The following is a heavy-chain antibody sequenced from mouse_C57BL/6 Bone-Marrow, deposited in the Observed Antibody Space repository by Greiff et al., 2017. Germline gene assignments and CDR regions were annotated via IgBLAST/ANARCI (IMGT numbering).Heavy chain of an antibody. CDR3: ARLSNWYYFDY. V-gene: IGHV1-85*01. D-gene: IGHD4-1*01. CDR1: GYTFTSYD. J-gene: IGHJ2*01. CDR2: IYPRAGRT. Sequence: VQLQQSGPELVKPGASVKLSCKASGYTFTSYDINWVKQRPGQGLEWLGWIYPRAGRTKYNEKFKGKATLTVDTSSSTAYMELHSLTSEDSAVYFCARLSNWYYFDYWGQGTTLTVSS.